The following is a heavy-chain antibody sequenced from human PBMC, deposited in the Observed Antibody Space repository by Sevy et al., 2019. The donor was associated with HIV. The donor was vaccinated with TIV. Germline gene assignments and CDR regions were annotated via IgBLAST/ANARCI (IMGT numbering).Heavy chain of an antibody. CDR3: ARGGSGTTVTTFDY. Sequence: SETLSLTCTVSGGSISSGGYYWNWIRQHPGKGLEWIAYIYFSGNTYYNPSLKSRLTISVDTSKSQFSRKLRSVTAADTAVYYCARGGSGTTVTTFDYWGQGTLVTVSS. CDR2: IYFSGNT. CDR1: GGSISSGGYY. D-gene: IGHD4-17*01. V-gene: IGHV4-31*03. J-gene: IGHJ4*02.